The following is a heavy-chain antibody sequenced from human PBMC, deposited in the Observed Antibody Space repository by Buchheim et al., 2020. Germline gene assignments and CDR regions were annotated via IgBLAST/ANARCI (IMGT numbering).Heavy chain of an antibody. V-gene: IGHV4-39*07. CDR1: GGSISSSSYY. J-gene: IGHJ6*02. Sequence: QLQLQESGPGLVKPSETLSLTRTVSGGSISSSSYYWGWIRQPPGKGLEWIGSIYYSGSTYYNPSLKSRVTISVDTSKNQFSLKLSSVTAADTAVYYCARDSSHYYDSSGYPKPVYYYYGMDVWGQGTT. D-gene: IGHD3-22*01. CDR2: IYYSGST. CDR3: ARDSSHYYDSSGYPKPVYYYYGMDV.